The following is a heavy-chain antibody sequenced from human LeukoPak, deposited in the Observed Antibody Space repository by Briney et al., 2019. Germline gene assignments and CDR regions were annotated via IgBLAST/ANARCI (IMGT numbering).Heavy chain of an antibody. CDR1: GYTFTSYG. D-gene: IGHD5-18*01. V-gene: IGHV1-18*01. CDR3: ARRRRGYSYGQYYFDY. J-gene: IGHJ4*02. CDR2: ISAYNGNT. Sequence: ASVKVSCKASGYTFTSYGISWVRQAPGQGLEWMGWISAYNGNTNYAQKLQGRVTMTTDTSTSTAYMELRSLRSDDTAVYYCARRRRGYSYGQYYFDYWGQGTLVTVSS.